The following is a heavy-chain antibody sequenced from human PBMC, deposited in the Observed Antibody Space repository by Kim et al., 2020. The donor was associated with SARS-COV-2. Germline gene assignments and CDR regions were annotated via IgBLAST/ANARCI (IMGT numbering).Heavy chain of an antibody. CDR1: GYTLTELS. CDR3: ATEILTVGAFDI. Sequence: ASVKVSCKVSGYTLTELSMHWVRQAPGKGLEWMGGFYPEDGETIYAQKFQGRVTMTEDTSTDTAYMELSSLRSEDTAVYYCATEILTVGAFDIWGQGTMVTVSA. J-gene: IGHJ3*02. D-gene: IGHD4-17*01. V-gene: IGHV1-24*01. CDR2: FYPEDGET.